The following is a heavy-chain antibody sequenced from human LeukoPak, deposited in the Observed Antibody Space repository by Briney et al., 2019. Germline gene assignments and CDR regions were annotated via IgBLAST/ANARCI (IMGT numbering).Heavy chain of an antibody. CDR1: GFTFSSYA. Sequence: GGSLRLSCAASGFTFSSYAMSWVRQAPGKGLEWVSAISGSGGSTYYADSVKGRFTISRDNSKNTLYLRMNSLRAEDTAVYYCAIGTTVTTKDYYFDYWGQGTLVTVSS. D-gene: IGHD4-17*01. V-gene: IGHV3-23*01. CDR3: AIGTTVTTKDYYFDY. J-gene: IGHJ4*02. CDR2: ISGSGGST.